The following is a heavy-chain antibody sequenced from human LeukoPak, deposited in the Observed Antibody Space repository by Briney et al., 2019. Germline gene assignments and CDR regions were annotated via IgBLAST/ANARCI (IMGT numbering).Heavy chain of an antibody. V-gene: IGHV1-69*13. D-gene: IGHD6-13*01. CDR3: TGMYSSSLIDAFDI. CDR1: AYTFTGYY. J-gene: IGHJ3*02. CDR2: IIPIFGRA. Sequence: SVKLTCTASAYTFTGYYLHWVRQAPGQGLELMGGIIPIFGRANYAQKFQGRVTITADESTSIAYMELSSLRSDDTAAYYCTGMYSSSLIDAFDIWGQGTMVTVSS.